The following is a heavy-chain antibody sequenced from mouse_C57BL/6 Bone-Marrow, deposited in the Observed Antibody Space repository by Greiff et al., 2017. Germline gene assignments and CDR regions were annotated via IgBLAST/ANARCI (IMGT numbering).Heavy chain of an antibody. V-gene: IGHV14-4*01. Sequence: EVQLVESGAELVRPGASVKLSCTASGFNIKDDYMHWVKQRPEQGLEWIGWIDPENGDTEYASKFQGKATITADTSSNTAYLQLSSLTSEDTAVYYCTTSWGWFAYWGQGTLVTVSA. J-gene: IGHJ3*01. CDR1: GFNIKDDY. CDR2: IDPENGDT. D-gene: IGHD4-1*01. CDR3: TTSWGWFAY.